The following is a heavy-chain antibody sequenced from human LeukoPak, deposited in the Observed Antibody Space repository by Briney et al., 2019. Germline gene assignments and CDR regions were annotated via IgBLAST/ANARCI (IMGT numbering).Heavy chain of an antibody. Sequence: PGGSLRLSCAASGFTFDDYAMHWVRQAPGKGLEWVSLVSWDGGSTYYADSVKGRFTISRDNSKNSLSLQMNNLRTEDTALYYCAKDMANYGDYSSFDYWGPGTLVTVSS. V-gene: IGHV3-43*02. CDR3: AKDMANYGDYSSFDY. D-gene: IGHD4-17*01. CDR1: GFTFDDYA. CDR2: VSWDGGST. J-gene: IGHJ4*02.